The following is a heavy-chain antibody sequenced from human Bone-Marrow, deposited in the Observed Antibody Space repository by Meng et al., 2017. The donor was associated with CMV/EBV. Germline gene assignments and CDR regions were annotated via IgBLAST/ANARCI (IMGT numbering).Heavy chain of an antibody. CDR3: ARGEAPRGFWSGYGNYYYGMDV. CDR2: ISSSGSTI. V-gene: IGHV3-48*03. D-gene: IGHD3-3*01. J-gene: IGHJ6*02. Sequence: GESLKISCAASGFTFSSYEMNWVRQAPGKGLEWVSYISSSGSTIYYADSVKGRFTISRDNAKNSLYLQMNSLRAEDTAVYYCARGEAPRGFWSGYGNYYYGMDVWGQGTTVTVSS. CDR1: GFTFSSYE.